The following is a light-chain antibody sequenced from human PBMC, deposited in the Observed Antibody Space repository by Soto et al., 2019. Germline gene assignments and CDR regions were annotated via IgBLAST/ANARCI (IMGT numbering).Light chain of an antibody. Sequence: QSALTQPASVSGSPGQSITISCTGTSSDVGSYNLVSWYQQHPGKAPKLMIYEGSKRPSGVSHRFSGSKSGNTASLTISGLQAEDEADYYCCSYAGSSVYVFGTGTKVTVL. CDR3: CSYAGSSVYV. J-gene: IGLJ1*01. CDR2: EGS. V-gene: IGLV2-23*01. CDR1: SSDVGSYNL.